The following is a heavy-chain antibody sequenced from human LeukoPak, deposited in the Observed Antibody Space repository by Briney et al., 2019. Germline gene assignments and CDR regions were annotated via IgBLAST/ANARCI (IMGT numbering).Heavy chain of an antibody. CDR1: GGSMSRYY. J-gene: IGHJ4*02. D-gene: IGHD2-15*01. CDR3: ARHGPDCSGGSCYTLIDY. CDR2: IYYSGST. Sequence: PSETLSLTCTLSGGSMSRYYWRWIRDPPGGGVVWIGYIYYSGSTNYTPSLKSRVTISAVTFKNQFSLKLSSVTAADTAVYYCARHGPDCSGGSCYTLIDYWGQGTLVTVSS. V-gene: IGHV4-59*08.